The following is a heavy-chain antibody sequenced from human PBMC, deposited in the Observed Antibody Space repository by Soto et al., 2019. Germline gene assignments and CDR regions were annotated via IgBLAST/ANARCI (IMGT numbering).Heavy chain of an antibody. CDR1: GFTFSDNY. J-gene: IGHJ5*02. D-gene: IGHD6-19*01. CDR2: ISDSGNII. CDR3: ARRTRGAGWFDP. Sequence: QVQLVESGGGLVKPGGSLRLSCAASGFTFSDNYMTWIRQAPGRGLEWVAYISDSGNIIYYADSVQGRFTVSRDNAKNSLYLQMNSLSAEDTAVYYWARRTRGAGWFDPWGQGTLVTVSS. V-gene: IGHV3-11*01.